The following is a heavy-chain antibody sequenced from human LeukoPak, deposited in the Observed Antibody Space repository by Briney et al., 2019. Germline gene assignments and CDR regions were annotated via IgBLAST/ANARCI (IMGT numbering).Heavy chain of an antibody. CDR1: GFTFSSYT. J-gene: IGHJ4*02. Sequence: GGSLRLSCAASGFTFSSYTMNWVRQPPGKGLEWVSNIGTSSTTIYYADSVKGRFTISRDNAKNSLYLQMNSLRAEDTAVYYCATETGHTYGYWGQGTLVTVSS. CDR2: IGTSSTTI. V-gene: IGHV3-48*01. CDR3: ATETGHTYGY. D-gene: IGHD1-14*01.